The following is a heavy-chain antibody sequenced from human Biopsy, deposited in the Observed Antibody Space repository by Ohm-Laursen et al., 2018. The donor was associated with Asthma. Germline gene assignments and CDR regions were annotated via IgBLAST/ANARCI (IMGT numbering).Heavy chain of an antibody. CDR1: AGTFNTYV. CDR2: INFGFGTT. J-gene: IGHJ4*02. CDR3: TRKAVSCISRTCYSLDF. D-gene: IGHD2-2*01. Sequence: GSSVKVSCKSLAGTFNTYVIGWVRQAPGQGLEWMGGINFGFGTTTYPQKFQDRATITAGDSTSTVYMELTCLRSEDTAVYYCTRKAVSCISRTCYSLDFWGQGTLVTVSS. V-gene: IGHV1-69*01.